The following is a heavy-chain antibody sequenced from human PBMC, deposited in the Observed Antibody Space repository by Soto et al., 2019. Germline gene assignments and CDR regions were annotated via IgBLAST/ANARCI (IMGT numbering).Heavy chain of an antibody. J-gene: IGHJ6*03. D-gene: IGHD2-2*01. CDR2: INPNSGGT. V-gene: IGHV1-2*04. Sequence: ASVKVSCKASGYTFTGYYMHWVRQAPGQGLEWMGWINPNSGGTNYAQKFQGWVTMTRDTSISTAYMELSRLRSDDTAVYYCARAGKDIVVVPAATWTYYYYYYMDVWGKGTTVTVSS. CDR1: GYTFTGYY. CDR3: ARAGKDIVVVPAATWTYYYYYYMDV.